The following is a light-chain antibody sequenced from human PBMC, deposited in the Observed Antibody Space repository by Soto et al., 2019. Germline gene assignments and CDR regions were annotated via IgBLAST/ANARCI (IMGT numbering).Light chain of an antibody. V-gene: IGKV3-11*01. J-gene: IGKJ4*01. CDR2: DVS. CDR3: PQRSNWPPLLT. Sequence: EIVLTQSPATLSLSPGERATLSCRASQSVSSYLAWYQQKPGQAPRFLIYDVSNRATGIPTRFSGNGSGTYFTIPLSSLEPEDFAVSPCPQRSNWPPLLTFGGGTKVEI. CDR1: QSVSSY.